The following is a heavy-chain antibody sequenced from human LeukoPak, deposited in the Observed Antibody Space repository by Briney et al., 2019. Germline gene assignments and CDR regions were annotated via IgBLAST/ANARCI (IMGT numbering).Heavy chain of an antibody. CDR1: GFTFSSYS. D-gene: IGHD3-3*01. CDR3: ARGASSDFWSGYYT. J-gene: IGHJ4*02. V-gene: IGHV3-48*04. Sequence: GGSLRLSCAASGFTFSSYSMNWVRQAPGKGLEWVSYISISSSTIYYADSVKGRFTISRDNAKNSLYLQMNSLRAEDTAVYYCARGASSDFWSGYYTWGQGTLVTVSS. CDR2: ISISSSTI.